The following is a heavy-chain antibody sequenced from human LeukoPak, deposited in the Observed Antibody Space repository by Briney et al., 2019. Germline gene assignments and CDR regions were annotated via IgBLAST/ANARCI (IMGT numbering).Heavy chain of an antibody. CDR1: GGSISSYH. J-gene: IGHJ4*02. CDR3: ARGNSGSYPLNY. V-gene: IGHV4-59*01. Sequence: PSEALSLTCTVSGGSISSYHWSWIRQPPERGLEWIGYIFYRGGTHYNPSLKSRVTISVDTSKNQFSLKLSPVTAADTAVYYCARGNSGSYPLNYWGQGTLATVSS. CDR2: IFYRGGT. D-gene: IGHD1-26*01.